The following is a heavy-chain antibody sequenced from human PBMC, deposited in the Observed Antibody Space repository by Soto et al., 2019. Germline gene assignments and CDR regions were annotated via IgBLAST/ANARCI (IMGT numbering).Heavy chain of an antibody. Sequence: ASVKVSCKASGYTFTSYGISWLRQAPGQGLEWMGWISAYNGNTNYAQKLQGRVTMTTDTSTSTAYMELRSLRSDDTAVYYCARDQPIQGAAINYGMDVWGQGTTVTVSS. CDR2: ISAYNGNT. D-gene: IGHD6-25*01. CDR3: ARDQPIQGAAINYGMDV. J-gene: IGHJ6*02. CDR1: GYTFTSYG. V-gene: IGHV1-18*01.